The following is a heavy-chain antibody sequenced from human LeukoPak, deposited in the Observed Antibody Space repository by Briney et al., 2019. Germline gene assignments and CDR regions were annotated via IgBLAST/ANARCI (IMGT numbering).Heavy chain of an antibody. V-gene: IGHV3-9*01. CDR1: GFTFDDYA. D-gene: IGHD3-16*01. J-gene: IGHJ3*02. CDR3: AKAPFGAFDI. CDR2: ISWNSGSI. Sequence: GGSLRLSCAASGFTFDDYAMHWVRQAPGKGLEWVSSISWNSGSIGYADSVKGRFTISRDNSKNTLYLQMNSLRAEDTAVYYCAKAPFGAFDIWGQGTMVTVSS.